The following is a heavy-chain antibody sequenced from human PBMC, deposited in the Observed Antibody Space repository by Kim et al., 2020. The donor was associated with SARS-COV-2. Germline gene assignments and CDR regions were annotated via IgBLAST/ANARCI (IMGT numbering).Heavy chain of an antibody. Sequence: AQTLQGRVSMTRDTSASTAYMELSSLRSEDTAVDYCARDLSSTSRWFDPWGQGTLVTVSS. D-gene: IGHD2-2*01. CDR3: ARDLSSTSRWFDP. V-gene: IGHV1-3*01. J-gene: IGHJ5*02.